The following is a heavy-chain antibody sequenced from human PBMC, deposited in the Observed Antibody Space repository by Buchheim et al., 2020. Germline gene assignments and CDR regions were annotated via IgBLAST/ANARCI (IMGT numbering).Heavy chain of an antibody. CDR2: ISGSGGST. CDR1: GFTFSSYA. D-gene: IGHD6-13*01. CDR3: AKVGYSSWGTMDDFDY. V-gene: IGHV3-23*04. Sequence: EVQLVESGGGLVQPGGSLRLSCAASGFTFSSYAMSWVRQAPGKGLEWVSAISGSGGSTYYADSVKGRFTISRDNSKKTQYVQMNSLRAEDTAVYYCAKVGYSSWGTMDDFDYWGQGTL. J-gene: IGHJ4*02.